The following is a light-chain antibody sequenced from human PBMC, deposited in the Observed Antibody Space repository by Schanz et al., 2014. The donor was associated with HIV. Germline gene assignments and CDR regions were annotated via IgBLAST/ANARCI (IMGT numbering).Light chain of an antibody. Sequence: EIVLTQSPGTLSLSPGERATLSCRASQSVSSYLAWNQQKPGQAPRLLIYDTSNRATGIPARFSGSGSGTDFTLTISSLEPEDFAVYFCQQRSNWPRYTFGQGTKLEIK. CDR3: QQRSNWPRYT. CDR2: DTS. CDR1: QSVSSY. J-gene: IGKJ2*01. V-gene: IGKV3-11*01.